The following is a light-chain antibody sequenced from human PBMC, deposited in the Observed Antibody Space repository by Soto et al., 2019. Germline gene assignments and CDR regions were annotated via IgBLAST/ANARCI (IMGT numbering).Light chain of an antibody. CDR3: QQYKNWPTLT. CDR1: QSVSSN. CDR2: GAS. Sequence: EIVMTQSQATLSVSPGDRATLSCMASQSVSSNLACSQQNPGQAPRLLLYGASTRSTGIPARFTGSGAGTEFTLTISSLQSEYFAVYPCQQYKNWPTLTVVGGTQVEFK. V-gene: IGKV3-15*01. J-gene: IGKJ4*01.